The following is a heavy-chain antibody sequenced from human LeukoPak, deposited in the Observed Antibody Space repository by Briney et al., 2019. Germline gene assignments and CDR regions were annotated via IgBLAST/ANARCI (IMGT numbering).Heavy chain of an antibody. D-gene: IGHD1-26*01. CDR3: ARDPYNGSYGNYYYYFMDV. CDR2: ITSGSSYI. Sequence: GGSLRPSCAASGFTVSSNYMNWVRQAPGKGLEWVSSITSGSSYIYYADSVKGRFTISRDNAKNSLYLQMNSLRAEDTAVYYCARDPYNGSYGNYYYYFMDVWGKGTTVTISS. CDR1: GFTVSSNY. J-gene: IGHJ6*03. V-gene: IGHV3-21*01.